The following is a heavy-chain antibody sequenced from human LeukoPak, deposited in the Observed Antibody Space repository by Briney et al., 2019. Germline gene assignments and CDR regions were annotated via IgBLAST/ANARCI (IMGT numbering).Heavy chain of an antibody. V-gene: IGHV1-46*01. D-gene: IGHD3-22*01. CDR3: ARAGASDYYDSSGYYEPYNWFDP. CDR2: INPSGGST. Sequence: ASVKVSCKASGYTFTSYYMHWVRQAPGQGLEWMGIINPSGGSTSYAQKFQGRVTMTRDTSTSTVYMELSSLRSEDTAVYYCARAGASDYYDSSGYYEPYNWFDPWGQGTLVTVSS. J-gene: IGHJ5*02. CDR1: GYTFTSYY.